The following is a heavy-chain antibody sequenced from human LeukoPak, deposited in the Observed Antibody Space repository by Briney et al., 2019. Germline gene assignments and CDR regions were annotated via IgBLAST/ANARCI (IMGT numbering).Heavy chain of an antibody. CDR1: GFTFSSYA. CDR3: AKAGRDGYNTFFDY. Sequence: GGSLRLSCAASGFTFSSYAMSWVRQAPGKGLEWVSAISGSGGSTYYADSVKGRFTISRDNSKNTLYLQMNSLRAEDTAVYYCAKAGRDGYNTFFDYWGQGTLSPSPQ. J-gene: IGHJ4*02. D-gene: IGHD5-24*01. CDR2: ISGSGGST. V-gene: IGHV3-23*01.